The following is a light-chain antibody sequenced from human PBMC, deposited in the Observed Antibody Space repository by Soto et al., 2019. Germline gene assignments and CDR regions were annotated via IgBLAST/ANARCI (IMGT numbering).Light chain of an antibody. J-gene: IGKJ1*01. Sequence: DIVLAQSPDSLALSLGERATINCKSSHNILYSSDNKNYLSWYQQRTGQPPKMXFYWESTRESGVPDRLSGSGSGTHFTLTITRLQAEDVAVYYCQKYYSSPPTCGQGTKVDIK. CDR1: HNILYSSDNKNY. V-gene: IGKV4-1*01. CDR3: QKYYSSPPT. CDR2: WES.